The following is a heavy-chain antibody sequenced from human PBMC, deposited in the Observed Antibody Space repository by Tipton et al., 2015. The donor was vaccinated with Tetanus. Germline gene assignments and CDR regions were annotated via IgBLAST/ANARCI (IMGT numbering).Heavy chain of an antibody. D-gene: IGHD3-10*01. Sequence: SLRLSCVASAFTYRSHWMSWVRQAPGKGLEWVANINPDGSQKYYVDSVKGRFTISRDNAKNSLYLQMNSLRAEDTAVYYCARKKRDYYDSRSYYSDYWGQGTLVTVSS. V-gene: IGHV3-7*01. CDR1: AFTYRSHW. CDR2: INPDGSQK. J-gene: IGHJ4*02. CDR3: ARKKRDYYDSRSYYSDY.